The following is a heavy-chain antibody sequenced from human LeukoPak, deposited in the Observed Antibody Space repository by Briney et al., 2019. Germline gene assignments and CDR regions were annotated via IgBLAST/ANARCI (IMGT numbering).Heavy chain of an antibody. CDR3: AGRSGSFDY. D-gene: IGHD3-10*01. Sequence: PGGSLRLSCAASGFTFRNYWMSWVRQAPGKGLEWVANIKQDGSKKNYVDSVKGRFTISRDNGKNSLYLQMNSLRAEDTAVYYCAGRSGSFDYWGQGTLVTVSS. CDR1: GFTFRNYW. V-gene: IGHV3-7*01. CDR2: IKQDGSKK. J-gene: IGHJ4*02.